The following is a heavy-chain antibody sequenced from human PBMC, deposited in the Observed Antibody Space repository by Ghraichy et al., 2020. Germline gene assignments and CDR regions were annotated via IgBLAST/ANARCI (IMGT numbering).Heavy chain of an antibody. CDR1: GFTFSSYA. CDR3: AKVMRYSSGYYYFDY. J-gene: IGHJ4*02. Sequence: GGSLRLSCAASGFTFSSYAMSWVRQAPGKGLEWVSSLRGSGNNYADSVKGRFTISRDNSKNTLYLQMNSLRAEDTAVYYCAKVMRYSSGYYYFDYWGQGTLVTVSS. CDR2: LRGSGN. D-gene: IGHD3-22*01. V-gene: IGHV3-23*01.